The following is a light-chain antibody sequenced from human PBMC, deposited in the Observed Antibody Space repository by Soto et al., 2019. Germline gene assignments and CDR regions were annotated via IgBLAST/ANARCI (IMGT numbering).Light chain of an antibody. CDR2: WAS. CDR1: QTVLYSSNNKNY. J-gene: IGKJ5*01. CDR3: QQYYNTPIT. Sequence: DFVMTQSPDSLAVSLGERATINCKSSQTVLYSSNNKNYLAWYQQKPGQPPKLLIYWASTRGSGVPDRFSGSGSGTDFTLTISSLQAEDVAVYYCQQYYNTPITFGQGTRLEIK. V-gene: IGKV4-1*01.